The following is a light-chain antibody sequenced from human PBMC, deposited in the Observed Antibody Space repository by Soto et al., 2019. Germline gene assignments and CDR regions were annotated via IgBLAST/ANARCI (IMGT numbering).Light chain of an antibody. CDR1: SSDVGSYNL. CDR3: CSYAGSSTFYVV. J-gene: IGLJ2*01. Sequence: QSALTQPASVSGSPGQSITISCTGTSSDVGSYNLVSWYQQHPGKAPKLMMYEGSKRPSGVSNRFSGSKSGNTASLTISGLQAEDEADYYCCSYAGSSTFYVVFGGGTQLTVL. V-gene: IGLV2-23*03. CDR2: EGS.